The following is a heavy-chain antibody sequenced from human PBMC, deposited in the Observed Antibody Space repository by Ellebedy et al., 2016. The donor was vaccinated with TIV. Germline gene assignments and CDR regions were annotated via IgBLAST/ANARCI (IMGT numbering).Heavy chain of an antibody. CDR3: ARDMDIVVVPQSDGKGGDYYGMDV. CDR2: IIPIFGTA. D-gene: IGHD2-2*03. Sequence: AASVKVSCKASGGTFSSYAISWVRQAPGQGLEWMGGIIPIFGTANYAQKFQGRVTITADESTSTAYMELSSLRSEDTAVYYCARDMDIVVVPQSDGKGGDYYGMDVWGQGTTVTVSS. CDR1: GGTFSSYA. V-gene: IGHV1-69*13. J-gene: IGHJ6*02.